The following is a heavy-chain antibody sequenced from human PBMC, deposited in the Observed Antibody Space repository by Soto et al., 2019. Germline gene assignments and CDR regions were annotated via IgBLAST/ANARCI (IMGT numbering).Heavy chain of an antibody. Sequence: GGSPRLSCAAPEFTFSSYVLHWVRQAPGKGLEWVSRINTDGSGTSYADSVKGRFTISRDNAKNTLYLQMNSLRAEDTAIYYCTRDCRGPQHYVDCWGQGNMVTVSS. CDR1: EFTFSSYV. CDR3: TRDCRGPQHYVDC. J-gene: IGHJ4*02. D-gene: IGHD3-10*01. CDR2: INTDGSGT. V-gene: IGHV3-74*01.